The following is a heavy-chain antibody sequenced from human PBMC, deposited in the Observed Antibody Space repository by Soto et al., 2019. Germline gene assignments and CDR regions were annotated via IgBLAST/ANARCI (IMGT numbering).Heavy chain of an antibody. CDR1: GFTFSRYD. J-gene: IGHJ3*01. CDR3: AKVDDAWTNGYFDL. Sequence: EVQLLESGGGLVQPGGTLRLSCAASGFTFSRYDRSWVRQAPGKGLEWVSAISGSGVGTFYAESEKGRFTISRDNSKNTLYVQMSSLRVEDTAIYYWAKVDDAWTNGYFDLWGQGTLVTVSS. V-gene: IGHV3-23*01. CDR2: ISGSGVGT. D-gene: IGHD2-8*01.